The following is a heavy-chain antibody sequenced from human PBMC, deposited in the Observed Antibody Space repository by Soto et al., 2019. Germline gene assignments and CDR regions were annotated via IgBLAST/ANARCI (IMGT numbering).Heavy chain of an antibody. Sequence: PGGSLRLSCEGSGFSFSSYPIHWVRQAPGKGLEWVAVISYDGTNKYYGESVRGRFTISRDDSKNTVYLQMNSLSGEDTAIYYCGRDNVIELWPPSSVDSWGQGALVTVSS. CDR1: GFSFSSYP. D-gene: IGHD3-22*01. CDR3: GRDNVIELWPPSSVDS. V-gene: IGHV3-30*04. CDR2: ISYDGTNK. J-gene: IGHJ4*02.